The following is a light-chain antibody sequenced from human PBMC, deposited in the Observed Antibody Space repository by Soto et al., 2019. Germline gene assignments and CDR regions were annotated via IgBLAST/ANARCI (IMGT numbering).Light chain of an antibody. CDR2: KAS. CDR3: QQYESYSPLT. Sequence: DSQRHQYPSTLSTAVGDRVTITFRASQSINSWLAWYQQKPGKAPKLLIYKASGLESGVPSRFSGSGSGTDFTLTISSLQPDDFATYHCQQYESYSPLTSAGGAKVDI. CDR1: QSINSW. V-gene: IGKV1-5*03. J-gene: IGKJ4*01.